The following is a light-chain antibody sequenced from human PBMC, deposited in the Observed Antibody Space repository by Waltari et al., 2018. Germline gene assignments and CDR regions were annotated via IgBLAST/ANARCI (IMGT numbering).Light chain of an antibody. V-gene: IGLV1-44*01. CDR3: AAWDDSLDGPV. Sequence: QSVLTQPPSASGTPGQRVTISCSGSSSNIGSYIVNWYQQLPGTAPKLLIYLNNRRPSGVPDRFSGSKSGTSASLAISGLQSEDEADYYCAAWDDSLDGPVFGGGTRLTVL. CDR2: LNN. J-gene: IGLJ2*01. CDR1: SSNIGSYI.